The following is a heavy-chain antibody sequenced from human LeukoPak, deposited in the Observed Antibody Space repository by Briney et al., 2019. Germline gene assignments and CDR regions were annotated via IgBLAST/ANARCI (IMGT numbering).Heavy chain of an antibody. J-gene: IGHJ4*02. CDR2: IYPDDSDT. CDR3: ARTSGLVGARTGWDYFDY. D-gene: IGHD1-26*01. Sequence: GESLKISCKGSGNSFTSYWIGWVRQTPGKGLEWMGIIYPDDSDTRYSPSFKGQVTISADKSISTAYLQWSSLKASDTAMYYCARTSGLVGARTGWDYFDYWGQGTLVTVSS. V-gene: IGHV5-51*01. CDR1: GNSFTSYW.